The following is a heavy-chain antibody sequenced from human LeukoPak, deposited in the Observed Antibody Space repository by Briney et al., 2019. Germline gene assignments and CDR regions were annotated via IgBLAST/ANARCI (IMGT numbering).Heavy chain of an antibody. CDR2: IIPIFGTV. J-gene: IGHJ4*02. D-gene: IGHD3-10*01. CDR1: GGTFSSYA. V-gene: IGHV1-69*01. CDR3: VRDGGVLFGEFPFDY. Sequence: VASVKVSCKASGGTFSSYAINWVRQAPGQGLEWMGGIIPIFGTVNYAQKFQGRVTITADESTSTAYMELRSLTSDDTAVYYCVRDGGVLFGEFPFDYWGQGTLVTVSS.